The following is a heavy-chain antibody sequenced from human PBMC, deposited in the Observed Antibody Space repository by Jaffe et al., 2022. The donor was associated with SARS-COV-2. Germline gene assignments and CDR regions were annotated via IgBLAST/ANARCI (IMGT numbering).Heavy chain of an antibody. V-gene: IGHV4-30-4*01. CDR1: GGSISSGDYY. Sequence: QVQLQESGPGLVKPSQTLSLTCTVSGGSISSGDYYWSWIRQPPGKGLEWIGYIYYSGSTYYNPSLKSRVTISVDTSKNQFSLKLSSVTAADTAVYYCARGGATVTQADWFDPWGQGTLVTVSS. D-gene: IGHD4-17*01. CDR2: IYYSGST. J-gene: IGHJ5*02. CDR3: ARGGATVTQADWFDP.